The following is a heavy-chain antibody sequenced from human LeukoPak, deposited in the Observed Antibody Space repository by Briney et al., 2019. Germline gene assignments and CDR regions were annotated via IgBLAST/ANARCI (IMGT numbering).Heavy chain of an antibody. CDR3: ARDKSNKGHDC. Sequence: GGSLRLSCAASGFTLSDYYMTWVRQAPGKGLEWVSYVGNGGSDIMLYRDSVKGRFTVFRDYAKNSLYLQMNNLRAEDTAVYYCARDKSNKGHDCWGQGTLVTVSP. J-gene: IGHJ4*02. V-gene: IGHV3-11*01. CDR2: VGNGGSDIM. CDR1: GFTLSDYY.